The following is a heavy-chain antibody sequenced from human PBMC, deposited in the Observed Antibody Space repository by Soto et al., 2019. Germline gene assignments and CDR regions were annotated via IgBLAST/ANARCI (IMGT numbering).Heavy chain of an antibody. CDR1: GDSIRSYY. J-gene: IGHJ4*02. D-gene: IGHD3-3*01. CDR3: AGEGALATFGVV. V-gene: IGHV4-59*01. Sequence: PSETLSLTCTVSGDSIRSYYWTWIRQPPGRGLEWIGHVYYGGSTNYNPSLQSRVTISLDTSKNQFSLRLTSVTAADAAVYYCAGEGALATFGVVWGQGTRVTVS. CDR2: VYYGGST.